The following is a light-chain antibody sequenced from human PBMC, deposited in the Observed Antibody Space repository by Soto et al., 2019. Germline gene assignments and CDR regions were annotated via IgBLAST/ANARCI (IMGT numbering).Light chain of an antibody. V-gene: IGKV1-5*01. CDR2: DAS. J-gene: IGKJ4*01. CDR1: QSISNW. CDR3: QQYNTYPLT. Sequence: DIQMTKSPFTLSASVGARVTITCRASQSISNWLAWYHQTPGKAPKLLIFDASSLQSGVPSRFSGSGSGTEFTLTITSLQADDFGTYFCQQYNTYPLTFXGGTKVDIK.